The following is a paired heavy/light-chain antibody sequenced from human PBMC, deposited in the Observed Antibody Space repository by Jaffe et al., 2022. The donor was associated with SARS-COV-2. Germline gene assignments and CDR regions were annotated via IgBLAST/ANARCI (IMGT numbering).Heavy chain of an antibody. J-gene: IGHJ3*02. Sequence: EVQLVESGGGLVQPGGSLRLSCAASGFTFSTYAMNWVRQAPGKGLEWVSGISDSGDNTHYADSVKGRLTISRDNSKNTLYLQMNSLRADDTAVYYCAREPPGAFDIWGQGTMVTVSS. CDR2: ISDSGDNT. V-gene: IGHV3-23*04. CDR3: AREPPGAFDI. CDR1: GFTFSTYA.
Light chain of an antibody. Sequence: QSALTQPRSVSGSPGQSVTISCTGTSSDVGGFNYVSWYQQHPGKAPKLMIYDVTKRPSGVPDRFSGSKSDNTASLTISGLQAEDEADYYCCSYAVTSYVFGTGTKVTVL. CDR2: DVT. CDR1: SSDVGGFNY. J-gene: IGLJ1*01. CDR3: CSYAVTSYV. V-gene: IGLV2-11*01.